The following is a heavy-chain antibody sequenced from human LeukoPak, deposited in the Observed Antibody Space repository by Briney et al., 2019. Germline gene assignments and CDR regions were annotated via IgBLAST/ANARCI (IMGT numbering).Heavy chain of an antibody. CDR1: GFTFSSYG. J-gene: IGHJ4*02. V-gene: IGHV3-30*18. D-gene: IGHD2-2*01. CDR3: AKDKDVVVPAAMEFDY. CDR2: ISYDGSNK. Sequence: SGGSLRLSCAASGFTFSSYGMHWVRQAPGKGLEWVAVISYDGSNKYYADSVKGRFTISRDNSKNTLCLQMNSLRAEDTAVYYCAKDKDVVVPAAMEFDYWGQGTLVTVSS.